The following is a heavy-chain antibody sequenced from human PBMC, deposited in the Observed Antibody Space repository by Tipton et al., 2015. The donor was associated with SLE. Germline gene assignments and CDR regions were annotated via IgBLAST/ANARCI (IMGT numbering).Heavy chain of an antibody. CDR2: IYDSETS. D-gene: IGHD1-26*01. V-gene: IGHV4-31*03. CDR1: GGSISSSSLY. J-gene: IGHJ4*02. CDR3: ARAKIVGATRFDY. Sequence: TLSLTCTVSGGSISSSSLYWGWIRQPPGKGLEWIGYIYDSETSSYNPTLRSRGTLSLDTSKNQFSLKLTSVTAADTAVYYCARAKIVGATRFDYWGPGTQITVSS.